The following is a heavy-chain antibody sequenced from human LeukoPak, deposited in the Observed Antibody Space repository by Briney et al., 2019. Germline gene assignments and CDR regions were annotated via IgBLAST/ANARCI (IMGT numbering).Heavy chain of an antibody. D-gene: IGHD3-22*01. CDR2: ISGSGGST. CDR3: AKLTQRHYYDSSETFDY. Sequence: GGSLRLSCAASGFTFSSYAMSWVRQAPGKGLEWVSAISGSGGSTYYADSVKSRFTISRDNSKNTLYLQMNSLRAEDTAVYYCAKLTQRHYYDSSETFDYWGQGTLVTVSS. J-gene: IGHJ4*02. V-gene: IGHV3-23*01. CDR1: GFTFSSYA.